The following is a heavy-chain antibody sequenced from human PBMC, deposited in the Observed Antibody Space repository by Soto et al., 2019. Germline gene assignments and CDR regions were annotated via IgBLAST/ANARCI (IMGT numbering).Heavy chain of an antibody. Sequence: GGSLRLSCAASGFTFSSYSMNWVRQAPGKGLEWVSYISSSSSTIYYADSVKGRFTISRDNAKNSLYLQMNSLRAEDTAVYYCATSLSAAGTFPYYYYGMDVWGQGTTVTVSS. CDR3: ATSLSAAGTFPYYYYGMDV. CDR1: GFTFSSYS. J-gene: IGHJ6*02. V-gene: IGHV3-48*01. CDR2: ISSSSSTI. D-gene: IGHD6-13*01.